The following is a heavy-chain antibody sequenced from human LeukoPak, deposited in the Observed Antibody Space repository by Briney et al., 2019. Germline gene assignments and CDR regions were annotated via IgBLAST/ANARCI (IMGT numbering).Heavy chain of an antibody. J-gene: IGHJ4*02. CDR1: GGSISSYY. CDR2: IYTSGST. V-gene: IGHV4-4*07. Sequence: SETLSLTCTASGGSISSYYWSWIRQPAGKGLEWIGRIYTSGSTNYNPSLKSRVTMSVDTSKNQFSLKLSSVTAADTAVYYCASSNGYDWMAEFDYWGQGTLVTVSS. CDR3: ASSNGYDWMAEFDY. D-gene: IGHD5-12*01.